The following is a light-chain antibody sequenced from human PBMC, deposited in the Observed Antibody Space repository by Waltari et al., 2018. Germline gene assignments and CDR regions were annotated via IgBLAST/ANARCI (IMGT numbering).Light chain of an antibody. CDR2: GAS. Sequence: EVVLTQSPGTVSSSPGARATLSCRASQTVNSDYLAWYQQKPGQAPRLLIYGASRRATGVPERFRGSGSGTDFTLTIERLEPEDFTLYHCQQYGSSITFGGGTKVEIK. CDR3: QQYGSSIT. CDR1: QTVNSDY. V-gene: IGKV3-20*01. J-gene: IGKJ4*01.